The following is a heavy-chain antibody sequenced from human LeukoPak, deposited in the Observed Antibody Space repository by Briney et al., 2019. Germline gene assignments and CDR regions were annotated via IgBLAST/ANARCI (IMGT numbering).Heavy chain of an antibody. CDR2: INQDGSEK. J-gene: IGHJ4*02. CDR3: ARDFRNAGDY. V-gene: IGHV3-7*01. Sequence: PGGSLRLSCAASGFTFSSYSMNWVRQAPGKGLEWVANINQDGSEKYYVDSLKGRFTISRDNAKNSLSLQMNSLRAEDTAVYYCARDFRNAGDYWGQGTLVAVSS. CDR1: GFTFSSYS. D-gene: IGHD1-14*01.